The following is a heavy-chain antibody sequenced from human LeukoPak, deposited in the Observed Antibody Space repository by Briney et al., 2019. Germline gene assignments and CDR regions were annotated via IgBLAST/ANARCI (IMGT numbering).Heavy chain of an antibody. CDR1: GGSISSGSYY. CDR2: IYYSGST. D-gene: IGHD2-2*01. Sequence: SQTLSLTCTVSGGSISSGSYYWGWIRQPPGKGLEWIGSIYYSGSTYYNPSLKSRVTISVDTSKNQFSLKLSSVTAADTAVYYCARVADIVVVPAAYGGYYFDYWGQGTLVTVSS. J-gene: IGHJ4*02. V-gene: IGHV4-39*07. CDR3: ARVADIVVVPAAYGGYYFDY.